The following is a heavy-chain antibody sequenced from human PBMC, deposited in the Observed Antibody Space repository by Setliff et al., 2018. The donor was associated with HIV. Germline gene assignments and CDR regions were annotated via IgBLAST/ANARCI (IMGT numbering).Heavy chain of an antibody. V-gene: IGHV3-21*01. CDR1: GFTFSSYA. CDR3: ASGREQGLRHAFDI. D-gene: IGHD4-17*01. J-gene: IGHJ3*02. Sequence: GGSLRLSCAASGFTFSSYAMNWVRQAPGKGLEWVSSISSGTRYIHYADSVKGRFTISRDNVKNALYLQMNSLRAEDTAVYYCASGREQGLRHAFDIWGQGAMVTVSS. CDR2: ISSGTRYI.